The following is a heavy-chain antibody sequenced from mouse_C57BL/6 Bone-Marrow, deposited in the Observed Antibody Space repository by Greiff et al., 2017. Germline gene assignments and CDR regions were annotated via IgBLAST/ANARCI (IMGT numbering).Heavy chain of an antibody. V-gene: IGHV1-69*01. CDR2: IDPSGSYT. CDR1: GYTFTSYW. Sequence: QVQLQQPGAELVMPGASVKLSCKASGYTFTSYWMHWVKQRPGQGLEWIGEIDPSGSYTNYNQKFKGKSTMTVDKSSSTAYKQLISLTSEDSAVYYCSIDGYPYYFDYWGQGTTLTVSA. D-gene: IGHD2-3*01. CDR3: SIDGYPYYFDY. J-gene: IGHJ2*01.